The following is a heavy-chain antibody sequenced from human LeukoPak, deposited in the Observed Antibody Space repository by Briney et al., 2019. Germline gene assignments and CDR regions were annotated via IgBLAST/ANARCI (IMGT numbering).Heavy chain of an antibody. CDR1: GFTFSSYA. CDR2: ISYDGSNK. V-gene: IGHV3-30-3*01. D-gene: IGHD1-14*01. J-gene: IGHJ6*02. CDR3: ARDSEPYYYYYGMDV. Sequence: PERSLRLSCAASGFTFSSYAMHWVRQAPGKGLEWVAVISYDGSNKYYADSVKGRFTISRDNSKNTLYLQMNSLRAEDTAVYYCARDSEPYYYYYGMDVWGQGTTVTVSS.